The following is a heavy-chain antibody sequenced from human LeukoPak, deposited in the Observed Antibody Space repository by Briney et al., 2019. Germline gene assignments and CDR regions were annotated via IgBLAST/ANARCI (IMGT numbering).Heavy chain of an antibody. CDR1: RFTFSGYG. D-gene: IGHD3-10*02. V-gene: IGHV3-30*18. Sequence: GGSLRLSCAASRFTFSGYGMHWVRHAPGKVLEWVAVISFDGRNKYYEDSVKGRFTISRDNSKNTLYLQMNSLRAEDTAVYYCAKATHVLIAYWGQGTLVTVSS. CDR2: ISFDGRNK. J-gene: IGHJ4*02. CDR3: AKATHVLIAY.